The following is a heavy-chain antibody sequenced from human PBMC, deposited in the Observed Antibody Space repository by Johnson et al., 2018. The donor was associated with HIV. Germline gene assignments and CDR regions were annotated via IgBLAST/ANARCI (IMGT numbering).Heavy chain of an antibody. J-gene: IGHJ3*02. D-gene: IGHD5-12*01. CDR3: ARAFPPIGYDFRGRSYAFDI. CDR1: GFIISSYW. V-gene: IGHV3-7*02. CDR2: IKKDGSEK. Sequence: VQLVESGGSLVQPGGSLRLSCAASGFIISSYWMTWVRQAPVKGLEWVATIKKDGSEKYYVDSVKGRFTISRDNAKNSLYLQMNSLRAEDTAVYYCARAFPPIGYDFRGRSYAFDIWGQGTMVTVSS.